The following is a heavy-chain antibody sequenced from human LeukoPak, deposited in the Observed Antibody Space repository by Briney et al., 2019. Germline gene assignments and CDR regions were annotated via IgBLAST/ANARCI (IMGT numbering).Heavy chain of an antibody. Sequence: GGSLRLSCSASGFTFSSYEMNWVRQAPGKGLEWISYITGSGDTIYYADSVKGRFTISRDNAKNSLFLQMNSLTADNTAVYYCAREGTTIVSGTTIGAYWGQGTLVTVSS. CDR2: ITGSGDTI. CDR3: AREGTTIVSGTTIGAY. J-gene: IGHJ4*02. D-gene: IGHD2/OR15-2a*01. V-gene: IGHV3-48*03. CDR1: GFTFSSYE.